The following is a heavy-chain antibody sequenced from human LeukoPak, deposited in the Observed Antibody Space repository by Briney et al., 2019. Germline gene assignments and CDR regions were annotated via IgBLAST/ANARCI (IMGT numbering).Heavy chain of an antibody. CDR1: GFTFGNSW. V-gene: IGHV3-15*01. CDR3: TTLDYDSSGYAFDY. Sequence: GGSLRLSCAASGFTFGNSWVHWVRQAPGKGLEWVGRIKSKTDGGTTDYAAPVKGRFTISRDDSKNTLYLQMNSLKTEDTAVYYCTTLDYDSSGYAFDYWGQGTLVTVSS. CDR2: IKSKTDGGTT. J-gene: IGHJ4*02. D-gene: IGHD3-22*01.